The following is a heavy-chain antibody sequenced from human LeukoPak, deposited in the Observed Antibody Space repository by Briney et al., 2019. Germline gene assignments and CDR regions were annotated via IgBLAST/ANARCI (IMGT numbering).Heavy chain of an antibody. Sequence: PGGSLRLSCAASGFTFSSYAMSWVRQAPGKGLEWVSVIYSGGSTYYADSVKGRFTISRDNSKNTLYLQMNSLRAEDTAVYYCARDSGSYYAYFDYWGQGTLVTVSS. J-gene: IGHJ4*02. V-gene: IGHV3-53*01. CDR2: IYSGGST. D-gene: IGHD1-26*01. CDR3: ARDSGSYYAYFDY. CDR1: GFTFSSYA.